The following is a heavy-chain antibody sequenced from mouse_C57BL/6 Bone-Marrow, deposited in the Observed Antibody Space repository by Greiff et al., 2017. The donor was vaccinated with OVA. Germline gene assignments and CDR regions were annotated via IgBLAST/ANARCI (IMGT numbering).Heavy chain of an antibody. CDR3: TRGGNYWFFGYWYFDV. CDR2: IDPETGGT. V-gene: IGHV1-15*01. J-gene: IGHJ1*03. D-gene: IGHD2-1*01. CDR1: GYTFTDYE. Sequence: QVQLQQSGAELVRPGASVTLSCKASGYTFTDYEMHWVKQTPVHGLEWIGAIDPETGGTAYNQKFKGKAILTADKSSSTAYMELRSLTSEDSAVYYCTRGGNYWFFGYWYFDVWGTGTTVTVSS.